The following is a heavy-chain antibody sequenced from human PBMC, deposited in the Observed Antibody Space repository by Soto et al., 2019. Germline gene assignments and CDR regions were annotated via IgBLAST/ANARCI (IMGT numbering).Heavy chain of an antibody. Sequence: PGGSLRLSCAASGFTFSTYAMHWVRQAPGKGLEWVAVISYDGSNKHYADSVKGRFTISRDNSKKTLYLQMNSLRAEDTAVYYCARTRVIDIVVPPDCWGRGSRVSVYS. CDR1: GFTFSTYA. CDR3: ARTRVIDIVVPPDC. V-gene: IGHV3-30*04. CDR2: ISYDGSNK. D-gene: IGHD2-15*01. J-gene: IGHJ4*01.